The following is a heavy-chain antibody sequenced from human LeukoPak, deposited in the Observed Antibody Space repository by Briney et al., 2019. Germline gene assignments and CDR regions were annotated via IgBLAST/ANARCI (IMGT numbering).Heavy chain of an antibody. CDR1: GFTFRSYA. J-gene: IGHJ4*02. Sequence: GGSLRLSCVVSGFTFRSYAMSWVRQAPGKGLEWVSAISGSGGSTYYADSVKGRFTISRDNSKNTLYLQMNSLRAEDTAVYYCAILDYYGSGSHGNYWGQGTLVTVSS. CDR3: AILDYYGSGSHGNY. D-gene: IGHD3-10*01. V-gene: IGHV3-23*01. CDR2: ISGSGGST.